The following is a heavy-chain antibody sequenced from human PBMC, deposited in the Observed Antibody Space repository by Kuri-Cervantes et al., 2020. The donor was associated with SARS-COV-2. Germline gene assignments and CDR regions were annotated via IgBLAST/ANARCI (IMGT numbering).Heavy chain of an antibody. Sequence: GGSLRLSCAASGFTFSSYAMHWVRQAPGKGLEWVAVISYDGSNKYYADSVKGRFTISRDNSKNTLYLQMNSLRAEDTAVYYCAKVGAGYCSGGSCDSVAVDWGQGTLVTVSS. CDR3: AKVGAGYCSGGSCDSVAVD. CDR2: ISYDGSNK. D-gene: IGHD2-15*01. J-gene: IGHJ4*02. CDR1: GFTFSSYA. V-gene: IGHV3-30-3*01.